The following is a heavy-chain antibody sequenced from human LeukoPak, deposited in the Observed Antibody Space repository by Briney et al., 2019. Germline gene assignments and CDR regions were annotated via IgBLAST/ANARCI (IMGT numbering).Heavy chain of an antibody. V-gene: IGHV3-30*04. CDR2: ISYDGSNK. D-gene: IGHD3-22*01. J-gene: IGHJ4*02. Sequence: PGGSLRLPCAASGFTFRSYAMHWVRQAPGKGLEWVAVISYDGSNKYYADSVKGRFTISRDNSKNTLYLQMNSLRAEDTAVYYCAKELPYYDSSGHLVDWGQGTLVTVSS. CDR1: GFTFRSYA. CDR3: AKELPYYDSSGHLVD.